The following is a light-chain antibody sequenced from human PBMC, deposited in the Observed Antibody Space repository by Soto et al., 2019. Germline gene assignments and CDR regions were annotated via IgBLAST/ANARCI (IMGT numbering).Light chain of an antibody. CDR3: LQYDTSPPRYT. J-gene: IGKJ2*01. CDR1: QSVSRRY. Sequence: EVVLTQSPGTLSLSPGERATLSCRASQSVSRRYLAWYQQKPGQAPRLLIFGPSSRATGIPDRFSGSGSGTDFTLIISSLEPEDFAVYYCLQYDTSPPRYTFGQGTKLEIK. CDR2: GPS. V-gene: IGKV3-20*01.